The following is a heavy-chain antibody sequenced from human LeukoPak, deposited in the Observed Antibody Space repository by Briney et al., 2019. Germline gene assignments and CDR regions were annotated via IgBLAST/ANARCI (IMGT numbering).Heavy chain of an antibody. D-gene: IGHD6-13*01. J-gene: IGHJ5*02. Sequence: SVKVSCKASGGTFSSYAISWVRQAPGQGLEWMGRIIPILGIANYAQKFQGRATITADKSTSTAYMELSSLRSEDTAVYYCARGGSIAAAGTGINWFDPWGQGTLVTVSS. CDR1: GGTFSSYA. CDR3: ARGGSIAAAGTGINWFDP. CDR2: IIPILGIA. V-gene: IGHV1-69*04.